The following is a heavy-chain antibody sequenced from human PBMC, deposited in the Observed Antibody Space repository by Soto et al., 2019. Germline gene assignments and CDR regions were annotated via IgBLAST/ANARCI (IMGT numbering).Heavy chain of an antibody. D-gene: IGHD6-13*01. CDR1: GFTFSSYA. CDR2: ISGSGGST. J-gene: IGHJ4*02. Sequence: EVQLLESGGGWVQPGGSLRLPCAASGFTFSSYAMSWVRQAPGKGLEWVSAISGSGGSTYYADSVKYRFTISRHNSKNTLYLQMHSLRVEYTAVYYCAKSLGAKGVFYFDYWGQGTLVTVSS. CDR3: AKSLGAKGVFYFDY. V-gene: IGHV3-23*01.